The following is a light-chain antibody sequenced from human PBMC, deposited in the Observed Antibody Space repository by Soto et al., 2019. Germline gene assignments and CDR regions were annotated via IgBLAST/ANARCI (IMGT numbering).Light chain of an antibody. V-gene: IGKV3-11*01. Sequence: EFVLTQSPDTLSLPPGERATLSCRASQSIGSYLAWYQQKPGQAPRLLIYDASSRATGIPARFSGSGSGTDFTLTISSLQSEDFAVYYCQQRSNWPSWTFGQGTKVDIK. CDR1: QSIGSY. J-gene: IGKJ1*01. CDR3: QQRSNWPSWT. CDR2: DAS.